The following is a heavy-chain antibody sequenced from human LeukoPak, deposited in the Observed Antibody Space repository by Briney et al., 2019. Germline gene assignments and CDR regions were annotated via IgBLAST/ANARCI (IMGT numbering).Heavy chain of an antibody. CDR2: IYYSGST. J-gene: IGHJ5*02. CDR3: AFGVENNWFDP. Sequence: SETLSLTCTVSGGSISSGDYYWSWIRQHPGKGLEWIGYIYYSGSTYYNPSLKSRVTISVDTSKNQFSLKLSSVTAADTAVYYCAFGVENNWFDPWGQGTLVTVSS. V-gene: IGHV4-31*03. D-gene: IGHD3-3*01. CDR1: GGSISSGDYY.